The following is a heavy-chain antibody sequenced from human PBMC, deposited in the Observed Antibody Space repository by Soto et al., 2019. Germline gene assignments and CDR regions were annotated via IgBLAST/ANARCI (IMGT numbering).Heavy chain of an antibody. V-gene: IGHV3-30*04. CDR1: GFIFSTYA. CDR2: ISYDGSNN. J-gene: IGHJ3*01. D-gene: IGHD3-10*01. Sequence: GGSLRLSCTASGFIFSTYAMYWVRQAPGKWLEWVAIISYDGSNNYYADSVKGRFTVSRDNSKNTLYLQMHSLRAEDTAVYYCARDGGGFGELLLNSYDAFDLWGQGXLVTV. CDR3: ARDGGGFGELLLNSYDAFDL.